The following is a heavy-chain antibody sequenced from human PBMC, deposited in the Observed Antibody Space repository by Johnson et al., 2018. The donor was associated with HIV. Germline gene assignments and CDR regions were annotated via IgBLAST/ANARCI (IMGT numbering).Heavy chain of an antibody. V-gene: IGHV3-66*01. CDR3: TRGGGAYCGGDCLRTFDM. CDR1: GFSVSASY. J-gene: IGHJ3*02. Sequence: VQLVESGGGLVQPGGSLRLSCAASGFSVSASYMSWLRQAPGKALEWVSVIYSDGSTYYADSVKGRFSISRDNSKNTLYLQMNSLTADDTAVYYCTRGGGAYCGGDCLRTFDMWGQGTMVTASS. D-gene: IGHD2-21*02. CDR2: IYSDGST.